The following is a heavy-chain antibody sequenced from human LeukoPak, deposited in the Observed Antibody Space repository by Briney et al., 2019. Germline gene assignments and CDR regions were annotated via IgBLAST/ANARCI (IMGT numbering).Heavy chain of an antibody. CDR2: VYYSGST. CDR1: GGSISRYY. J-gene: IGHJ5*02. Sequence: KPSETLSLTCTVSGGSISRYYWSWIRQPPGKGLEWIGYVYYSGSTNYNPSLKSRVTISVDTSKNQFSLKLSSVTAADTAVYYCARDHGRNWFDPWGQGTLVTVSS. CDR3: ARDHGRNWFDP. D-gene: IGHD5-24*01. V-gene: IGHV4-59*01.